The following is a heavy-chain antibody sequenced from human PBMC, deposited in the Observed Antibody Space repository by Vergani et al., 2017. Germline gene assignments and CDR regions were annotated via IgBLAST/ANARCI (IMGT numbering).Heavy chain of an antibody. V-gene: IGHV5-51*03. CDR2: IYPLNSET. D-gene: IGHD3-10*01. Sequence: EVQLIQSGTEVRKPGESLKISCKDSGDNFNNYWIGWVRQMPGKGLEWMAVIYPLNSETVYSPSFQGQVPISADKSINTAYLQWSSLKATDTAVYYCAGRRHSGSCFWAPNWSDPWGQGTLVTVSS. CDR3: AGRRHSGSCFWAPNWSDP. J-gene: IGHJ5*02. CDR1: GDNFNNYW.